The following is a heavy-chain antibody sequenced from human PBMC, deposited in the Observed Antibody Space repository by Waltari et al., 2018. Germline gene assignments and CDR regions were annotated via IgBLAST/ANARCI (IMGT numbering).Heavy chain of an antibody. J-gene: IGHJ4*02. CDR2: MNPNSGNT. CDR3: ARTGSIAARPRSGYYFDY. D-gene: IGHD6-6*01. V-gene: IGHV1-8*01. CDR1: GYTLTELS. Sequence: QVQLVQSGAEVKKPGASVKVSCKVSGYTLTELSMHWVRQAPGQGLEWMGWMNPNSGNTGYAQKFQGRVTMTRNTSISTAYMELSSLRSEDTAVYYCARTGSIAARPRSGYYFDYWGQGTLVTVSS.